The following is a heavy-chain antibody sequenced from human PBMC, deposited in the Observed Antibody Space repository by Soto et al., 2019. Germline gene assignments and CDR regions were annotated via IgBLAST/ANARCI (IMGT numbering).Heavy chain of an antibody. CDR3: ARHDRGNDFRSLVRGAMGLYFDY. D-gene: IGHD3-10*01. V-gene: IGHV4-39*01. J-gene: IGHJ4*02. CDR2: IYYSGST. Sequence: GSIYYSGSTYYNPSLKSRVTISVDTSKNQFSLKLSSVTAADTAVYYCARHDRGNDFRSLVRGAMGLYFDYWGQGTLVTVSS.